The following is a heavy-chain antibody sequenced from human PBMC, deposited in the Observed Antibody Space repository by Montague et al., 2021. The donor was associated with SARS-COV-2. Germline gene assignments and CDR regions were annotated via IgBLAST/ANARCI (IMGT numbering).Heavy chain of an antibody. V-gene: IGHV4-39*01. CDR2: IYYSGST. CDR3: AGHVPFYLTLENAFDI. D-gene: IGHD3-16*01. CDR1: GGSISSSSYY. J-gene: IGHJ3*02. Sequence: SETLSLTCTVSGGSISSSSYYWGWIRQPPGKGLEWIGCIYYSGSTYYNPSLKGRVTISVDTSKNQFSLKLSSVTAADTAVYYCAGHVPFYLTLENAFDIWGQGTMVTVSS.